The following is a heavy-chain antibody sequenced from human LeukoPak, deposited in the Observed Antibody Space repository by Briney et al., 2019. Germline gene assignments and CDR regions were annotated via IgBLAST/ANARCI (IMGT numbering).Heavy chain of an antibody. Sequence: SSETLSLTCAVSGXSISSYYWSWVRQPPGKGLEWIGCIYHIGSTNYIPSLKSRVTISVDSSKNQFSLKLSSVTAADTAVYYCARFPVGGFDYWGQGTLVTVSS. CDR3: ARFPVGGFDY. J-gene: IGHJ4*02. CDR2: IYHIGST. D-gene: IGHD4-23*01. CDR1: GXSISSYY. V-gene: IGHV4-59*12.